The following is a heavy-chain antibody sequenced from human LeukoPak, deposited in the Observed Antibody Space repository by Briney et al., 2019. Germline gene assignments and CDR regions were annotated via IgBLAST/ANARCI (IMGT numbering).Heavy chain of an antibody. CDR1: GGSFSGYY. CDR2: INHSGST. CDR3: AGSFTYYYDSSGSPSY. D-gene: IGHD3-22*01. J-gene: IGHJ4*02. Sequence: SETLSLTCAVYGGSFSGYYWSWIRQPPGKGLEWIGEINHSGSTNYNPSLKSRVTISVDTSKNQFSLKLSSVTAADTAVYYCAGSFTYYYDSSGSPSYWGQGTLVTVPS. V-gene: IGHV4-34*01.